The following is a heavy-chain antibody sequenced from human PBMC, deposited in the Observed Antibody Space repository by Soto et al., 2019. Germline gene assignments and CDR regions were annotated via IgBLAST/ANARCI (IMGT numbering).Heavy chain of an antibody. D-gene: IGHD3-22*01. V-gene: IGHV3-30*09. CDR3: ARRIRNSRGYLQARRWD. J-gene: IGHJ4*02. CDR1: GFTFSSYA. Sequence: QVQLVESGGGVVQPGKSLRLSCVASGFTFSSYAMHWVRQAPGKGLEWVAVISTDGNNKYYTDSLKGRFAISRDNAKNSLYLQMNSLRAEDTAVYYCARRIRNSRGYLQARRWDWGQGTLVTVSS. CDR2: ISTDGNNK.